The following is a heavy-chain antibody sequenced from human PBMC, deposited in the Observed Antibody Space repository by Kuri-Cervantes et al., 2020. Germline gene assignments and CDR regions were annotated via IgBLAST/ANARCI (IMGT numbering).Heavy chain of an antibody. V-gene: IGHV1-69*13. CDR1: GYTFTSYG. Sequence: SVKVSCKASGYTFTSYGISWVRQAPGQGLEWMGGIIPIFGTANYAQKFQGRVTITADESTSTAYMELSSLRSEDTAVYYCARVYCTGGVCYGFFGFDYWGQGTLVTVSS. CDR3: ARVYCTGGVCYGFFGFDY. D-gene: IGHD2-8*02. J-gene: IGHJ4*02. CDR2: IIPIFGTA.